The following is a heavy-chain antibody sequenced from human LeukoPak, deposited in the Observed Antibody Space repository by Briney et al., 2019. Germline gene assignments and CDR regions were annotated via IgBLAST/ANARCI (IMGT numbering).Heavy chain of an antibody. CDR3: ARELIGTTSHDLDC. CDR1: GFTFSTYS. J-gene: IGHJ4*02. D-gene: IGHD2-2*01. CDR2: ISSSSVAI. Sequence: GSLRLSCAASGFTFSTYSMNWVRQTPGQGLEWVSYISSSSVAIYYADAVKGRFTVSRDNAKNSLYLQMNSLRAEDTALYYCARELIGTTSHDLDCWGQGTLVTVSS. V-gene: IGHV3-48*01.